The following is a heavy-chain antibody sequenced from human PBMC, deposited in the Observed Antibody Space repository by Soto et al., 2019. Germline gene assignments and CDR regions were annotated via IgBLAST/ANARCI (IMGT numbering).Heavy chain of an antibody. CDR1: GGSISSGDYY. J-gene: IGHJ5*02. D-gene: IGHD2-2*01. CDR3: SSMLTRWFHP. Sequence: QVQLQESGPGLVKPSQTLSLTCTVSGGSISSGDYYWSWIRQPPGKGLEWIGYIYHSGSTYYNPSRKSRVTISVATSKTQSYLKLSSVTAADTAMYYCSSMLTRWFHPWGQETLVTVSS. CDR2: IYHSGST. V-gene: IGHV4-30-4*01.